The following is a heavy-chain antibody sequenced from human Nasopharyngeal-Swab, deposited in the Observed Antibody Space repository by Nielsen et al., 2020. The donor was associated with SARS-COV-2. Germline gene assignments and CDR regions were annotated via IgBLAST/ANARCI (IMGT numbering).Heavy chain of an antibody. Sequence: GESLKISCTGFGYSFANYWIGWVRQMPGKGLKWMGSIYPGNSDTRYSPAFHGRVIISADKSINTAYLQWTSLRASDTAVYYCARRAARDGYNYEVDPWGQGTLVTVSS. CDR2: IYPGNSDT. CDR1: GYSFANYW. D-gene: IGHD5-24*01. J-gene: IGHJ5*02. V-gene: IGHV5-51*01. CDR3: ARRAARDGYNYEVDP.